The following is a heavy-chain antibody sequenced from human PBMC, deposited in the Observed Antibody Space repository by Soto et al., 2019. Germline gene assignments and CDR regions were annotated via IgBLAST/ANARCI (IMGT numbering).Heavy chain of an antibody. CDR1: GFMFNDYA. CDR3: SRGTYYPQSSGLHADY. Sequence: PGGSLRLSCATSGFMFNDYAMYWVRHAPGQGLEWVAMISSDGNHQFYVDNVRGRFTVSRDSSKNTLNLQMNSLRPEDTAVYYCSRGTYYPQSSGLHADYWGPGTVVTVSS. J-gene: IGHJ4*02. D-gene: IGHD3-22*01. CDR2: ISSDGNHQ. V-gene: IGHV3-30*03.